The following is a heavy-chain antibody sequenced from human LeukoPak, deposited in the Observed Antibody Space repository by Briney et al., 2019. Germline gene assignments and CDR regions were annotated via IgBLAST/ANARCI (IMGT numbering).Heavy chain of an antibody. CDR2: ISSSSSYV. V-gene: IGHV3-21*01. CDR3: ARDNTGGYGLIDY. J-gene: IGHJ4*02. Sequence: GGSLRLSCAASGFTFSSYSMNWVRQAPGKGLEWVSSISSSSSYVYYADSVKGRFTISRDNAKNSLYLQMNSLRAEDTAVYYCARDNTGGYGLIDYWGQGTLVTVSS. D-gene: IGHD5-18*01. CDR1: GFTFSSYS.